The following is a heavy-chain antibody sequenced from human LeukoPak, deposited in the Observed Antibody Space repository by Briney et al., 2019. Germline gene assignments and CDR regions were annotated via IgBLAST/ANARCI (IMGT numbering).Heavy chain of an antibody. V-gene: IGHV4-4*07. CDR2: IYTSGST. CDR3: ARDSPYDYVWGSYRYKIGAFDI. CDR1: GGSISSYY. D-gene: IGHD3-16*02. Sequence: PSETLSLTCTVSGGSISSYYWSWIRQPAGKGLEWIGRIYTSGSTNYNPSLKSRDTMSVDTSKNQFSLKLSSVTAADTAVYYCARDSPYDYVWGSYRYKIGAFDIWGQGTMVTVSS. J-gene: IGHJ3*02.